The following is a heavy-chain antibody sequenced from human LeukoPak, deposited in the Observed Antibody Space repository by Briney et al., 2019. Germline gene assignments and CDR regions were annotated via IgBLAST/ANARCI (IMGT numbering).Heavy chain of an antibody. Sequence: GGSLRLSCAASGFSFSDYWLDWVRQAPGKGLMWVSRIKSDGTTTTYADSVKGRFTISRDNAKNTLYLQMTSLRAEDTATYYCAKGYYDVLTGYVLWYFYAMDVWDQGTTVTVSS. CDR2: IKSDGTTT. CDR3: AKGYYDVLTGYVLWYFYAMDV. J-gene: IGHJ6*02. V-gene: IGHV3-74*01. D-gene: IGHD3-9*01. CDR1: GFSFSDYW.